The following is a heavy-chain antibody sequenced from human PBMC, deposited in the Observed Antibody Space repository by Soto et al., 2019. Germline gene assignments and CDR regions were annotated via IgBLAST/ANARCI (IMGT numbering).Heavy chain of an antibody. CDR1: GYAFTTYG. V-gene: IGHV1-18*01. CDR2: ISAHNGNT. Sequence: QVHLVQSGAEVKKPGASVKVSCKGSGYAFTTYGITWVRQAPGQGLEWMGWISAHNGNTNYAQKLQGRVTVTRDTSTSPAYMELRGPGSDDNAVVYWGGGGYGEYWGQGALVTVSS. CDR3: GGGGYGEY. D-gene: IGHD3-10*01. J-gene: IGHJ4*02.